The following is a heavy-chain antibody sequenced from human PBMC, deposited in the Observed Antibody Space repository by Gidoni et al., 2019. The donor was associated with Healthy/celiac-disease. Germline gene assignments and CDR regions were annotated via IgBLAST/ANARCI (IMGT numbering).Heavy chain of an antibody. D-gene: IGHD3-22*01. CDR1: GFPLGDYA. CDR3: TRAGANYYDSSGYLR. V-gene: IGHV3-49*04. J-gene: IGHJ4*02. CDR2: IRSKAYGGTT. Sequence: EVHLVESGGGLVQPGRSLRLSCTAPGFPLGDYAMSWVRQAPGKGLEWVGFIRSKAYGGTTEYAASVKGRFTISRDDSKSIAYLQMNSLKTEDTAVYYCTRAGANYYDSSGYLRWGQGTLVTVSS.